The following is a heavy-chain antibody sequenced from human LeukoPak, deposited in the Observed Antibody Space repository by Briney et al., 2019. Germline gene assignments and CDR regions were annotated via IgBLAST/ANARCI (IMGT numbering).Heavy chain of an antibody. CDR1: GFTFSSHD. V-gene: IGHV3-48*03. CDR3: ARDRGNSAYGAWFDS. CDR2: ISSSAATI. D-gene: IGHD5-12*01. Sequence: GGSLRLSCAASGFTFSSHDMNWVRQAPGKGLERVSYISSSAATIDYADSVQGRFTISRDNAKNSLFLQMNSLRAEDTGVYYCARDRGNSAYGAWFDSWGQGALVTVSS. J-gene: IGHJ5*01.